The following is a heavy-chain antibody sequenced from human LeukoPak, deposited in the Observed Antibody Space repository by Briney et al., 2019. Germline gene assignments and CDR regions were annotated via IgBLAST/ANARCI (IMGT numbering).Heavy chain of an antibody. J-gene: IGHJ6*03. V-gene: IGHV1-69*05. CDR1: GGTFSSYA. CDR2: IIPIFGTA. D-gene: IGHD2-2*01. CDR3: ARGCSSTSCLGGDYYYVDV. Sequence: ASVKVSCKASGGTFSSYAISWVRQAPGQGLEWMGGIIPIFGTANYAQKFQGRVTITTDESTSTAYMELSSLRSEDTAVYYCARGCSSTSCLGGDYYYVDVWGKGTTVTVSS.